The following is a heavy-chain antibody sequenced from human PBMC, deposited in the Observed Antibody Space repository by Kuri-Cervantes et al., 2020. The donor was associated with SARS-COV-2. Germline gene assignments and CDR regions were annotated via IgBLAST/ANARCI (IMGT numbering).Heavy chain of an antibody. CDR3: ARDMACTSTSCYGFDY. V-gene: IGHV3-33*08. D-gene: IGHD2-2*01. Sequence: GGSLRLSCAASGFTLSSYGMHWVRQAPGKGLEWVAVIWYDGSNKYCADSVKGRFTISRDNSKNTLYLQMNSLSAEDTAVYYCARDMACTSTSCYGFDYWGQGTLVTVSS. CDR1: GFTLSSYG. J-gene: IGHJ4*02. CDR2: IWYDGSNK.